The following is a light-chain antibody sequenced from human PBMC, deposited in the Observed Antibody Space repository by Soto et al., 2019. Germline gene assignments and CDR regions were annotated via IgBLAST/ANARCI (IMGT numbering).Light chain of an antibody. CDR2: TTY. J-gene: IGKJ1*01. Sequence: QMTQSPSSLSSSLGDRVTITCRGSQSISIYLNWYQQKPGRAPKLLIYTTYNLQSGVPSTFSGSGSGTDFTPTIGSLQPEDFATYYCQQSYSTLPWTFGQGTKVDI. CDR3: QQSYSTLPWT. CDR1: QSISIY. V-gene: IGKV1-39*01.